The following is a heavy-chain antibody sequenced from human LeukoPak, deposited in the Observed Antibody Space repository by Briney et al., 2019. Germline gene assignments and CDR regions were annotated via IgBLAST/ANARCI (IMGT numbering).Heavy chain of an antibody. V-gene: IGHV4-38-2*02. CDR3: ARDREDGSGSYIYYYYYMDV. D-gene: IGHD3-10*01. Sequence: PSETLSLTCTVSGYSISSGYYWGWIRQPPGEGLEWIGSIYYSGSTYYNPSLKSRVTISVDTSKNQFSLKLSSVTAADTAVYYCARDREDGSGSYIYYYYYMDVWGKGTTVTISS. CDR1: GYSISSGYY. CDR2: IYYSGST. J-gene: IGHJ6*03.